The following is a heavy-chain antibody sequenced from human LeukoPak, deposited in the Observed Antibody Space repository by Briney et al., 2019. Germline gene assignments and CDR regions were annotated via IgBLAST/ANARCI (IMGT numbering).Heavy chain of an antibody. J-gene: IGHJ4*02. CDR1: GDSIISYY. CDR3: ARGLWTQPGLVPFNY. D-gene: IGHD5-18*01. Sequence: SETLSLTCSVSGDSIISYYWNWLRQSPGKGLEWIGNIHHFGRTEYNSSLRSQVTMFLDSSKNQFSLKLTSVTPTDTAVYYCARGLWTQPGLVPFNYWGQGILVTVSS. V-gene: IGHV4-59*01. CDR2: IHHFGRT.